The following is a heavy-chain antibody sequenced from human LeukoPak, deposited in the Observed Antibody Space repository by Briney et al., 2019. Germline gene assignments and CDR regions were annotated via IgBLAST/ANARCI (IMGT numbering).Heavy chain of an antibody. Sequence: GGSLRLSCAASGFTFSSYAMSWVRQAPGKGLEWVSSMSGSGGSTYYADSVKGRFTISRDDSKNTLYLQMNSLRAEDTAVYYCARVRYGELDVWGQGTTVAVSS. CDR2: MSGSGGST. D-gene: IGHD4-17*01. CDR1: GFTFSSYA. J-gene: IGHJ6*02. CDR3: ARVRYGELDV. V-gene: IGHV3-23*01.